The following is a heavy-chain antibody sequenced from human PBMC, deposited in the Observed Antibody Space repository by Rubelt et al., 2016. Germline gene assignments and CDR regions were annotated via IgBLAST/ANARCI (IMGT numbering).Heavy chain of an antibody. J-gene: IGHJ4*02. D-gene: IGHD1-14*01. CDR3: AKSTSNTITYYFDY. V-gene: IGHV3-72*01. CDR1: DHY. CDR2: IRDKTKSYST. Sequence: DHYIEWVRQAPGKGLEWVGRIRDKTKSYSTEFAASVKGRFTISSDDSKNSVSVQLNSLKTEDTAVYYCAKSTSNTITYYFDYWGQGSLVTVSS.